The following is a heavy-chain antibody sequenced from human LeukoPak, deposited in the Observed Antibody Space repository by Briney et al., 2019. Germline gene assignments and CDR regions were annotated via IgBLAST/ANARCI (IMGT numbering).Heavy chain of an antibody. J-gene: IGHJ6*02. Sequence: GASVKVSCKASGYTFTSYDINWVRQATGQGLEWMGWMNPNSGNTCYAQKFQGRVTMTRNTSISTAYMELSSLRSEDTAVYYCARVWWKVRLAAAGMFNGMDVWGQGTTVTVSS. CDR3: ARVWWKVRLAAAGMFNGMDV. D-gene: IGHD6-13*01. CDR1: GYTFTSYD. V-gene: IGHV1-8*01. CDR2: MNPNSGNT.